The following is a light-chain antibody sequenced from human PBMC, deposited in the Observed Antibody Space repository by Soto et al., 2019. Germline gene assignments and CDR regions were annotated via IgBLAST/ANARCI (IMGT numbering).Light chain of an antibody. Sequence: DILRTQSPLSLPVTPGEPASISCRSSQSLLHSNGYNYLDWYLQKPGQSPQLLIYLGSNRASGVPDRFSGSGSGTDFTLKISRVEAEDVGVYYCMQPLQSWTFGQGTKVDIK. J-gene: IGKJ1*01. CDR3: MQPLQSWT. V-gene: IGKV2-28*01. CDR2: LGS. CDR1: QSLLHSNGYNY.